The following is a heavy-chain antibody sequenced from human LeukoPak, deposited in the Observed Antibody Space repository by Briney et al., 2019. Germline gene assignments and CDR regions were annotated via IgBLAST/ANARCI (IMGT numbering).Heavy chain of an antibody. CDR3: ARGSTTVVFEI. J-gene: IGHJ3*02. CDR1: GFTFSNND. V-gene: IGHV3-13*01. D-gene: IGHD1-26*01. CDR2: IDTSGDT. Sequence: PGGSLRLSCAASGFTFSNNDMHWVRQGPGKGLEWVSAIDTSGDTYYPGSVKGRFTISRENAKNILYLQMNSLRVGDTAVYYCARGSTTVVFEIWGQGTMVSVSS.